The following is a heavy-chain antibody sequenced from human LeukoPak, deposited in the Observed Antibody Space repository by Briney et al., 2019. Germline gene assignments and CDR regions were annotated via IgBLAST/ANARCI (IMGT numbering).Heavy chain of an antibody. J-gene: IGHJ4*02. CDR1: GFTFSSYG. CDR3: ARAKAKAAEYYFDY. D-gene: IGHD2-15*01. Sequence: PGGSLRLSCAASGFTFSSYGMHWVRQAPGKGLEWVAVIWYDGSNKYYADSVKGRFTISRDNSKNTLYLQMNSLRAEDTAVYYCARAKAKAAEYYFDYWGQGTLVTVSS. V-gene: IGHV3-33*01. CDR2: IWYDGSNK.